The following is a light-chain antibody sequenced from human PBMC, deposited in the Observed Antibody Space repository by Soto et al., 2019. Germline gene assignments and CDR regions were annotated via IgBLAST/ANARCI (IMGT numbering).Light chain of an antibody. CDR1: SSDVGSYNL. J-gene: IGLJ1*01. Sequence: QSVLTQPASGSGSPGQSITISCTGTSSDVGSYNLVSWYQQHPGKAPKLMIYEVSKRPSGVSNRFSGSKSGNTASLTISGLQAEDEADYYCCSYAGSSTYVFGTG. CDR3: CSYAGSSTYV. CDR2: EVS. V-gene: IGLV2-23*02.